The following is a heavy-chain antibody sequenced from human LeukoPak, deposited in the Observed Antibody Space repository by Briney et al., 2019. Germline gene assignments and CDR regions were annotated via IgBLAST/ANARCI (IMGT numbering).Heavy chain of an antibody. CDR2: ISSSSSYT. D-gene: IGHD6-13*01. J-gene: IGHJ5*02. CDR1: GFTFSDYY. Sequence: PGGSLRLPCAASGFTFSDYYMSWIRQAPGKGLEWVSYISSSSSYTNYADSVKGRFTISRDNAKNSLYLQMNSLRAEDTAVYYCARDLAAAGTFGFDPWGQGTLVTVSS. CDR3: ARDLAAAGTFGFDP. V-gene: IGHV3-11*06.